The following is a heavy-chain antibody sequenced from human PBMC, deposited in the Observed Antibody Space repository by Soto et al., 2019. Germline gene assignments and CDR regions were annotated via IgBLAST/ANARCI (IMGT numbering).Heavy chain of an antibody. D-gene: IGHD6-13*01. CDR1: GFTFSSYA. CDR3: AKDSVAAAFIPHDY. V-gene: IGHV3-23*01. J-gene: IGHJ4*02. CDR2: ISGSGGST. Sequence: LSLTCAASGFTFSSYAMSWVRQAPGKGLEWVSAISGSGGSTYYADSVKGRFTISRDNSKNTLYLQMNSLRAEDTAVYYCAKDSVAAAFIPHDYWGQGTLVTVSS.